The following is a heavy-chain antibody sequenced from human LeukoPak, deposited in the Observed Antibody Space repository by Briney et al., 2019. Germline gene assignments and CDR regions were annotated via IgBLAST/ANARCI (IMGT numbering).Heavy chain of an antibody. J-gene: IGHJ4*02. CDR2: MNQVGNEK. CDR3: ARGTYYYEF. D-gene: IGHD3-16*01. Sequence: GGSLRLSCAASKFTFSSYWMSWVRQAPGKGPEWVAYMNQVGNEKNYLDSVKGRFAISRDNAKNSLYLQMTSLRAEDTAVYYCARGTYYYEFWGQGTLVTVSS. CDR1: KFTFSSYW. V-gene: IGHV3-7*04.